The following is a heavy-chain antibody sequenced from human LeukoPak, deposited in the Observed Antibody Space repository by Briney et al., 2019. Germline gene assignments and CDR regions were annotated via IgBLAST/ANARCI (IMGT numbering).Heavy chain of an antibody. V-gene: IGHV4-59*01. CDR3: ARSSGSHFLPLASLIN. CDR2: IYYSGST. CDR1: GGSISSYY. D-gene: IGHD3-10*01. J-gene: IGHJ4*02. Sequence: PSETLSLTCTVSGGSISSYYWSWIRQPPGKGLEWIGYIYYSGSTNYNPSLKSRVTISVDTSKNQFSLKLSSVTAADTAVYYCARSSGSHFLPLASLINWGQGTLVTVSS.